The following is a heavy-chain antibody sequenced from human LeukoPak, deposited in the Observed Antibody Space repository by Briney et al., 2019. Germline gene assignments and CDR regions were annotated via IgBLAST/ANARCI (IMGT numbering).Heavy chain of an antibody. Sequence: GTSLRLSCATSGLTFSHYGMHWVRQAPGEGLEWVAVIWSDGSNRYYGDPVKGRFTISRDNFQRTVYLQMNSLRAEDTAVYYCAKDAQRGFDYSNSLDNWGQGTLVTVSS. V-gene: IGHV3-33*06. CDR2: IWSDGSNR. CDR3: AKDAQRGFDYSNSLDN. CDR1: GLTFSHYG. J-gene: IGHJ4*02. D-gene: IGHD4-11*01.